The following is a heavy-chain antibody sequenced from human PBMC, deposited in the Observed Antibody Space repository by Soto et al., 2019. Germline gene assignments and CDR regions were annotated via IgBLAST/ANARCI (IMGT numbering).Heavy chain of an antibody. CDR2: VSSGGSHI. V-gene: IGHV3-21*01. J-gene: IGHJ6*02. CDR1: GFTFSSYS. CDR3: ARDSNGMDV. Sequence: EVQLVESGGGLVKPGGSLRLSCAASGFTFSSYSMNWVRQAPGKGLEWVSFVSSGGSHIYYADSVKGRFTISRDNAKNSLYLQMNSLRAEDTDVFYCARDSNGMDVWGQGTTVTVSS.